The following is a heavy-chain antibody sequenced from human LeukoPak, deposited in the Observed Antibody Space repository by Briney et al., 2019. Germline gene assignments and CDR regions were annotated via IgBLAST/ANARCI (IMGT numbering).Heavy chain of an antibody. D-gene: IGHD3-22*01. Sequence: PGGSLRLSCAASGFTFSSYEMNWVRQAPGKGLEWVSYISSSGSTIYYADSVKGRFTISRDNAKNSLYLQMNSLRAEDTAVYYCAKIDSSGYHSHLDYWGQGTLVTVSS. CDR1: GFTFSSYE. J-gene: IGHJ4*02. CDR2: ISSSGSTI. V-gene: IGHV3-48*03. CDR3: AKIDSSGYHSHLDY.